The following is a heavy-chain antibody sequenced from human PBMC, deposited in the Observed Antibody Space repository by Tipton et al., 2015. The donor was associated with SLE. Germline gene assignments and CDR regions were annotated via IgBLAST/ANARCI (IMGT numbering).Heavy chain of an antibody. V-gene: IGHV4-39*01. CDR3: ARGFYYYDSSGFDY. J-gene: IGHJ4*02. CDR1: GGSVSSSGSY. D-gene: IGHD3-22*01. Sequence: LRLSCTVSGGSVSSSGSYWAWIRQPPGKGLECIGNIYNSGTANYNPSLKSRVTISIDTSRNQFSLRLNSVTAADTALYYCARGFYYYDSSGFDYWGQGTLVTVSS. CDR2: IYNSGTA.